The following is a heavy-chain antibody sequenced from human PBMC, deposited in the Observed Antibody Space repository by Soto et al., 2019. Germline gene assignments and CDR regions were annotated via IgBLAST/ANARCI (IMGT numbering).Heavy chain of an antibody. J-gene: IGHJ4*02. D-gene: IGHD3-16*01. CDR2: TYHSGNP. Sequence: PSETLSLTCDVSGDTISTGGYTWAWIRQPPGKALEWIGHTYHSGNPYYNPSLKSRVTISVDRSKNQFSLKLSSVTAADTAVYYCARGYVRNFDYWGKGTLVTVSS. V-gene: IGHV4-30-2*01. CDR3: ARGYVRNFDY. CDR1: GDTISTGGYT.